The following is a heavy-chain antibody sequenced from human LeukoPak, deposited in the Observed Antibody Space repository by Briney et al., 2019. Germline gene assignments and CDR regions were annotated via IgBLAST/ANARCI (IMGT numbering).Heavy chain of an antibody. CDR3: AIRYFDWLGQTLFDY. J-gene: IGHJ4*02. CDR2: INHSGST. V-gene: IGHV4-34*01. Sequence: SETLSLTCAVYGGSFSGYYWSWIRQPPGKGLEWIGEINHSGSTNYNPSLKSRVTMSLDTSKNQFSLKLSSVTAADTAVYYCAIRYFDWLGQTLFDYWGQGTLVTVSS. CDR1: GGSFSGYY. D-gene: IGHD3-9*01.